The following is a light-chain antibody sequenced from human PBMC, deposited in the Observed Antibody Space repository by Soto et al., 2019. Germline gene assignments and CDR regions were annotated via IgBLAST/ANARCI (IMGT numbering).Light chain of an antibody. CDR1: QSVSSN. Sequence: DIVMTQSQATLSVSPGERATLSCRASQSVSSNLAWYQQKPGQAPRLLIYGASTRATGIPARFSGSGSGPDFTLTISRLEPEDFAVYFCQHYGSSPWTFGQVT. V-gene: IGKV3-15*01. J-gene: IGKJ1*01. CDR3: QHYGSSPWT. CDR2: GAS.